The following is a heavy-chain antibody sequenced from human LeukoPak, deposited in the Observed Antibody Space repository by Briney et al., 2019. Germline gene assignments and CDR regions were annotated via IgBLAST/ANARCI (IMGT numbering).Heavy chain of an antibody. Sequence: PGGSLRLSCVASGFTFSTFWMSWVRQAPGKGLEWVATIKADGSEKYYVDSVKGRFTISRDNAKNSLYLQMNSLRAEDTAVYYCARLDRMVRGVTDYWGQGTLVTVSS. CDR1: GFTFSTFW. V-gene: IGHV3-7*01. CDR3: ARLDRMVRGVTDY. D-gene: IGHD3-10*01. J-gene: IGHJ4*02. CDR2: IKADGSEK.